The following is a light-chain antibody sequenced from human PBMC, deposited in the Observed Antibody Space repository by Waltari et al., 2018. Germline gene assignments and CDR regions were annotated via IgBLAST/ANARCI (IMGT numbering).Light chain of an antibody. CDR3: QQSFSSPWT. CDR2: GGS. Sequence: DIQLTQSPPSLSASVVVTITITCRASQVVATHLNWYQFTPSKAPKLLVFGGSSLQRGVPSRFSGRGSGTDFTLTVSSLQPEDFTTYCCQQSFSSPWTFGPGTQV. V-gene: IGKV1-39*01. J-gene: IGKJ1*01. CDR1: QVVATH.